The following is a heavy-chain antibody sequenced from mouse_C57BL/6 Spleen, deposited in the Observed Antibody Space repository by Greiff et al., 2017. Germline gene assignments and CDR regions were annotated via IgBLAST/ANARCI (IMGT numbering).Heavy chain of an antibody. D-gene: IGHD2-4*01. J-gene: IGHJ4*01. V-gene: IGHV1-15*01. Sequence: VQLQQSGAELVRPGASVTLSCKASGYTFTDYEMHWVKQTPVHGLEWIGAIDPETGGTAYNQKFKGKAILTADKSSSTAYMELRSLTSEDSAVYYCTRWGGLRLDAMDYWGQGTSVTVSS. CDR2: IDPETGGT. CDR1: GYTFTDYE. CDR3: TRWGGLRLDAMDY.